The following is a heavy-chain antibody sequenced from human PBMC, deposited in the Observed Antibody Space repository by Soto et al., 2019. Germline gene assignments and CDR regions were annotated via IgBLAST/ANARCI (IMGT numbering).Heavy chain of an antibody. CDR2: ISAYNGDT. Sequence: ASVKVSCKASGYTFTSYGISWVRQAPGQGLEWMGWISAYNGDTSSAQSLQGRVTMTTDTSTRTAYMELRSPRSDDTAAYYCARDVAVAGNSYGLEVWGQGTTVTVSS. V-gene: IGHV1-18*04. D-gene: IGHD6-19*01. CDR3: ARDVAVAGNSYGLEV. J-gene: IGHJ6*02. CDR1: GYTFTSYG.